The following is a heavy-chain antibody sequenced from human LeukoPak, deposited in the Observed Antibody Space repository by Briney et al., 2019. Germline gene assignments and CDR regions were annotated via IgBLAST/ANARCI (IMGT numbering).Heavy chain of an antibody. CDR3: ARETLSGGGFDY. D-gene: IGHD2/OR15-2a*01. CDR2: ITSAGST. Sequence: MTGGSLRLSCAASGFTFSDFYMTWIRQAPGKGLEWISYITSAGSTYYAGSVKGRFTISRDNAKTSLFLQMNSLRAEDTAVYYCARETLSGGGFDYWGQGTLVTVSS. J-gene: IGHJ4*02. CDR1: GFTFSDFY. V-gene: IGHV3-11*04.